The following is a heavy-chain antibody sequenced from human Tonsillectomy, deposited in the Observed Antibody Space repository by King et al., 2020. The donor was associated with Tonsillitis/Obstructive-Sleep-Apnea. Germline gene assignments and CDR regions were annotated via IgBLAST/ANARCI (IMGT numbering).Heavy chain of an antibody. Sequence: VQLQQWGAGLLKPSETLSLTCAVNGGSFSGYFWSWIRQAPGKGLEWVGEINYSGITNYNPSLKSRVIISIDIVRKQFSLKLSSVTAADTAVYCCARGVCHGGNPYEYWGQGRLVSVSS. CDR2: INYSGIT. CDR3: ARGVCHGGNPYEY. V-gene: IGHV4-34*01. J-gene: IGHJ4*02. CDR1: GGSFSGYF. D-gene: IGHD4-23*01.